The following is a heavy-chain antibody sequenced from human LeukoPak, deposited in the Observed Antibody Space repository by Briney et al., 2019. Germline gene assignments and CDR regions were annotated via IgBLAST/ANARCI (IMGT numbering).Heavy chain of an antibody. Sequence: PGGSLRLFCAASGFTFGNYWINWVRQAPGKGLVWVSRVHSDGSITNYADSVKGRFSISRDSAKNTLYLQMSSLRSEDTAVYYCTREQEDCTGTTCYRAFDVWGQGTMVTVS. D-gene: IGHD2-2*01. J-gene: IGHJ3*01. CDR1: GFTFGNYW. V-gene: IGHV3-74*01. CDR3: TREQEDCTGTTCYRAFDV. CDR2: VHSDGSIT.